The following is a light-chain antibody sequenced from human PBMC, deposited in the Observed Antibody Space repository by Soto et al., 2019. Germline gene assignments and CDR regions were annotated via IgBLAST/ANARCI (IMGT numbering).Light chain of an antibody. CDR2: EVS. V-gene: IGLV2-23*02. Sequence: QSALTQPASVSGSPGQSITISCTGTSSDVGSYNLVSWYQQHPGKAPKLMIYEVSKRPSGVSNRFSGSKSGNTASLTISGLQAEDEDDSYCCSYAGSSTSVFGTGTKLTVL. CDR1: SSDVGSYNL. CDR3: CSYAGSSTSV. J-gene: IGLJ1*01.